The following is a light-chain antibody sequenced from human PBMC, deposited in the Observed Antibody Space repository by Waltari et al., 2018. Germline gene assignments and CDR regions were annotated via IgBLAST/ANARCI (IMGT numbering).Light chain of an antibody. Sequence: VLTQSPATLSLSPGERATLSCRPSQSIDTSLGWHQQIPGQAPRLLIYDASNRATGIPPRFSGSGSGTDFSLTISSLDPEDFAVYYCQQGVTFGGGTRVEIK. CDR3: QQGVT. CDR2: DAS. J-gene: IGKJ4*01. V-gene: IGKV3-11*01. CDR1: QSIDTS.